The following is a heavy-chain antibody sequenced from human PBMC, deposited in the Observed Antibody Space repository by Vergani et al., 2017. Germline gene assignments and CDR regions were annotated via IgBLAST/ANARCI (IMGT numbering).Heavy chain of an antibody. D-gene: IGHD6-19*01. CDR1: GFTFNSYA. V-gene: IGHV3-23*01. J-gene: IGHJ3*02. CDR3: AKVGRSEVAGTFGAFDI. CDR2: INNNGGST. Sequence: QLLESGGGLLQPRGSLRLSCAASGFTFNSYAMTWVRQAPGKGLEWVSGINNNGGSTYYADSVKGRFTISRDNSKNTLYLQMTDLRAEDTAVYYCAKVGRSEVAGTFGAFDIWGQGTMVTVSS.